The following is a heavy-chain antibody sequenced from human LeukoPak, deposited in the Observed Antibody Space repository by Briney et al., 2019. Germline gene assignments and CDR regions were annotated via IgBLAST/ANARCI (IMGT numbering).Heavy chain of an antibody. D-gene: IGHD3-10*02. Sequence: GGSLRLSCAASGFTFSSYSMNWVRQAPGKGLEWVSSISSSSSYIYYADSVKGRFTISRDNAKNSLYLQMNSLRAEDTAVYYCARDKPSAYVQGYFDYWGQGTLVTVSS. CDR2: ISSSSSYI. V-gene: IGHV3-21*01. J-gene: IGHJ4*02. CDR1: GFTFSSYS. CDR3: ARDKPSAYVQGYFDY.